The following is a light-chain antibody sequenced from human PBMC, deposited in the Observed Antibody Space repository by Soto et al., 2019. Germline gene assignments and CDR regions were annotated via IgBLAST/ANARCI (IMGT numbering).Light chain of an antibody. Sequence: QSVLTQPPSASGTPGQTVTISCSGSSSNIGSAYIYWYQHLPGTAPKLLIYRNNQRPSGVPDRFSASKSGTSASLAISGLRSEDYAVYYCAAWDDSLVVFGGGTQRPSS. J-gene: IGLJ7*01. CDR1: SSNIGSAY. CDR2: RNN. CDR3: AAWDDSLVV. V-gene: IGLV1-47*01.